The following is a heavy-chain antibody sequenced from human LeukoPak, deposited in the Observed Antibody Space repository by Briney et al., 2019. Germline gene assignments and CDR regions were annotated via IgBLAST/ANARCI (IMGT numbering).Heavy chain of an antibody. CDR2: IVVGSGNT. V-gene: IGHV1-58*01. CDR3: TSDPTFYSGRYCFDY. CDR1: GLTFSNSA. D-gene: IGHD1-26*01. J-gene: IGHJ4*02. Sequence: GASVKVSCKASGLTFSNSAVQWVRQARGQRLEWIRWIVVGSGNTNYAQKFQERVTITRDMSTSTAYMELSSLRSEDTAVYYCTSDPTFYSGRYCFDYWGQGTLVTVSS.